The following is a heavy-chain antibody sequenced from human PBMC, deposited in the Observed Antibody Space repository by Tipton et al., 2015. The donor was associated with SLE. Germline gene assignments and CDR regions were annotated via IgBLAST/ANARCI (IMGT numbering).Heavy chain of an antibody. V-gene: IGHV4-59*08. CDR1: GGSFSSYY. Sequence: TLSLTCAVYGGSFSSYYWSWIRQPPGKGLEWIGYIYYGGTTTYNPFLKSRVTISVDPSKNQFSLKLRSMTAADTAVYFCARTDYYGLVTYWGQGALVIVSS. J-gene: IGHJ4*02. D-gene: IGHD3-10*01. CDR3: ARTDYYGLVTY. CDR2: IYYGGTT.